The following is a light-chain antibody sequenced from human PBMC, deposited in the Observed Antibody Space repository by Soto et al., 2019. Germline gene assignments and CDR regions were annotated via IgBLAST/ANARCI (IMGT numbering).Light chain of an antibody. CDR1: SSNIGSNY. V-gene: IGLV1-47*01. Sequence: QSVLTQPPSASGTPGQRVTISCSGSSSNIGSNYVYWYQQLPGTAPKLLIYRNNQRPSGVPDRFSGSKSGTSASLAISGLRSEDEADYYCAAWDDSLSGGDVVFGGGTKLPS. CDR3: AAWDDSLSGGDVV. J-gene: IGLJ2*01. CDR2: RNN.